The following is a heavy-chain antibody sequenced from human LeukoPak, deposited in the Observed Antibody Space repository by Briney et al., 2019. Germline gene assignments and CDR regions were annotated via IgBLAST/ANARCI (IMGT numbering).Heavy chain of an antibody. Sequence: GGSLRLSCAASGFTFSSYGMHWVRQAPGKGLEWVAFIRYDGSNKYYADSVKGRFTISRDNSKNTLYLQMNSLRAEDTAVYYCAKVGPPYSSSWYGLDYWGQGTLVTVSS. D-gene: IGHD6-13*01. CDR3: AKVGPPYSSSWYGLDY. CDR1: GFTFSSYG. CDR2: IRYDGSNK. V-gene: IGHV3-30*02. J-gene: IGHJ4*02.